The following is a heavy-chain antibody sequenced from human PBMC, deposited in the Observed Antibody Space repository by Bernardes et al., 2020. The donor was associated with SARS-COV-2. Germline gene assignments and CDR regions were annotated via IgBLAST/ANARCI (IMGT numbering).Heavy chain of an antibody. V-gene: IGHV3-11*01. J-gene: IGHJ4*02. D-gene: IGHD5-18*01. Sequence: GGSLRLSCATSGFTFSDFHMTWIRQAPGTGLEWVSYIDKSGSPIYYADSVKGRFTISRDNAQKSLFPQMNSLRAEDTAIYYCAKDVYGYAGADYWGQGILVTVS. CDR2: IDKSGSPI. CDR1: GFTFSDFH. CDR3: AKDVYGYAGADY.